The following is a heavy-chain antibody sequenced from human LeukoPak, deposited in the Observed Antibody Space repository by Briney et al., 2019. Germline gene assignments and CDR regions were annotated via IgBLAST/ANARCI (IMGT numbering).Heavy chain of an antibody. CDR1: GYSISRGYF. Sequence: SETLSHTCTVSGYSISRGYFWDWIRRPPGKGLEWIGTVYYDGRTYYNPSVKSRATLSKDTSDNHFSLDLRSVTASDTAVYYCATGYSNGWTSDFDYWGQGILVTVSP. D-gene: IGHD6-19*01. CDR3: ATGYSNGWTSDFDY. CDR2: VYYDGRT. V-gene: IGHV4-38-2*02. J-gene: IGHJ4*02.